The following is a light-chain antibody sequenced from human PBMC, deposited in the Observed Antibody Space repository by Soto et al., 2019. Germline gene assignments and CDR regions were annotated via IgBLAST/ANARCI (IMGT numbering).Light chain of an antibody. V-gene: IGKV1-39*01. CDR2: AAS. J-gene: IGKJ1*01. Sequence: STLSGSVGDRVTITCRASQTISSWLAWYQQKPGKAPKLLIYAASSLQSGVPSRISGRGSGTEFTLTISSLQPEDCATYYCQQSYNTPWTFGQGTKVDIK. CDR1: QTISSW. CDR3: QQSYNTPWT.